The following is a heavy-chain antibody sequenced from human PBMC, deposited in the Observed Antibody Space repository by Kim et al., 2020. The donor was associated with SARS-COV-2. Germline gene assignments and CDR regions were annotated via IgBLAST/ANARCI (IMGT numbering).Heavy chain of an antibody. CDR1: GFTFGNYA. CDR2: IYSGGSST. CDR3: AKDWGDLDY. Sequence: GGSLRLSCAASGFTFGNYAMSWVRQAPGKGLEWVSVIYSGGSSTYYADSVKGRFTISRDDSRNTLYLQMNSLRAEDTAVYYCAKDWGDLDYWGQGTLVTV. J-gene: IGHJ4*02. D-gene: IGHD2-21*02. V-gene: IGHV3-23*03.